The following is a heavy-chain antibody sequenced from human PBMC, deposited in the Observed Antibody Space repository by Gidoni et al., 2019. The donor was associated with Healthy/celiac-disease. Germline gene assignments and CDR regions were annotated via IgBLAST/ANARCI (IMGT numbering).Heavy chain of an antibody. Sequence: QVQLVESGGGVVQPGRSLRFSCAAAGFTFSSYAMHWVRQAPGKGLEWVAVISYDGSNKYYADSVKGRFTISRDNSKNTLYLQMNSLRAEDTAVYYCARARLYYFDYWGQGTLVTVSS. V-gene: IGHV3-30-3*01. CDR2: ISYDGSNK. J-gene: IGHJ4*02. CDR3: ARARLYYFDY. CDR1: GFTFSSYA. D-gene: IGHD3-10*01.